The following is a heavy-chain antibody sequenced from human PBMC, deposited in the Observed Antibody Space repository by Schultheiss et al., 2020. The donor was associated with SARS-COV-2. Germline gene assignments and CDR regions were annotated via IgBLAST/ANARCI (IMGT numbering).Heavy chain of an antibody. D-gene: IGHD6-19*01. V-gene: IGHV4-61*01. J-gene: IGHJ3*02. CDR1: GGSVSSGSYY. CDR2: THYSGST. Sequence: GSLRLSCTVSGGSVSSGSYYWSWIRQPPGKGLEWIGYTHYSGSTYYNPSLKSRVTISVDTSKNQFSLKLSSVTAADTAVYYCARRVAVAETRYRRAFDIWGQGTMVTVSS. CDR3: ARRVAVAETRYRRAFDI.